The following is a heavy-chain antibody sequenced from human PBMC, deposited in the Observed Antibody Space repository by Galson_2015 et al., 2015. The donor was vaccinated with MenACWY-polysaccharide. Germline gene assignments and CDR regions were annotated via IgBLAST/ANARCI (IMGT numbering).Heavy chain of an antibody. J-gene: IGHJ5*02. V-gene: IGHV4-31*03. CDR3: VRGGRAVSNINWFDP. Sequence: PALTRTGSGGPITRGGYFLSLVRQPPGGGLELVGSISYDGGTYYNPSLNSRVTISIDTPKNQFSLKLNSVTAADTAVYYCVRGGRAVSNINWFDPWGQGTLVTVSS. CDR2: ISYDGGT. D-gene: IGHD3-16*01. CDR1: GGPITRGGYF.